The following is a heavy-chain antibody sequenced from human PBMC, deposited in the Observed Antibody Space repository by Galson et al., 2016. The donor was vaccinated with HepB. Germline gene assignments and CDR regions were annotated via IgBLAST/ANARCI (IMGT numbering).Heavy chain of an antibody. CDR2: TYYRSKWYN. D-gene: IGHD6-13*01. CDR1: GDSVSSNSAA. Sequence: CAISGDSVSSNSAAWNWIRQSPSRGLEWLGRTYYRSKWYNDYAVSVKRRVTINSDIFRNQFSLQLSSVTPEDTAVYFCARGRHSASWPHFDYWGQGTLVTVSS. V-gene: IGHV6-1*01. J-gene: IGHJ4*02. CDR3: ARGRHSASWPHFDY.